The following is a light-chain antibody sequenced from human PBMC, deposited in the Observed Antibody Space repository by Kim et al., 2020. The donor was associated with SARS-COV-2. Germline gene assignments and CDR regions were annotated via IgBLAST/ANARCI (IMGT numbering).Light chain of an antibody. Sequence: EIVLTQSPATLSLSPGERATLSCRASQSVSSYLAWYQQKPGQAPRLLIYDASNRATGIPARFSGSGSGTDFTLTISSLEPEDFAVYYCQQRSNHQWTFGQGTKVDIK. J-gene: IGKJ1*01. CDR1: QSVSSY. CDR2: DAS. V-gene: IGKV3-11*01. CDR3: QQRSNHQWT.